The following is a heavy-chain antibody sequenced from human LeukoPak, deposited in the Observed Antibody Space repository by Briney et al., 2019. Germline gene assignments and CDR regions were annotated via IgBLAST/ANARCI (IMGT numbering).Heavy chain of an antibody. Sequence: GRSLRLSCAASGFTFSSYAMHWVRQAPGKGLEWVAVISYDGSNKYYADSVKGRFTISRDNSKNTLYLQMNSLRAEDTAVYYCARDLPITMVRGVTFYYYCGMDVWGQGTTVTVSS. J-gene: IGHJ6*02. D-gene: IGHD3-10*01. CDR2: ISYDGSNK. CDR1: GFTFSSYA. V-gene: IGHV3-30-3*01. CDR3: ARDLPITMVRGVTFYYYCGMDV.